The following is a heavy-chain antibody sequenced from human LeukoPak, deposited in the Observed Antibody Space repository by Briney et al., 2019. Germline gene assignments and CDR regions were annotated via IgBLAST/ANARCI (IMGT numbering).Heavy chain of an antibody. CDR1: GFSFSRYW. J-gene: IGHJ3*02. Sequence: GGSLRLSCAASGFSFSRYWMHWVRQAPGKGLVLVSRVNGDGSTTTYADSVKGRFTISRDNAKNTLYLQMNSLRAEDTAVYYCARETIVMASRGAFDIWGQGTMVTVSS. CDR3: ARETIVMASRGAFDI. CDR2: VNGDGSTT. V-gene: IGHV3-74*01. D-gene: IGHD4-11*01.